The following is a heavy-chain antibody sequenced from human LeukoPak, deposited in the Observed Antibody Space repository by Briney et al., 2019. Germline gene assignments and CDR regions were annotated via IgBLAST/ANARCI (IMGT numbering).Heavy chain of an antibody. CDR3: AKVDGSYYYYYYGMDV. CDR1: GFTFSSYA. V-gene: IGHV3-23*01. D-gene: IGHD1-26*01. J-gene: IGHJ6*02. CDR2: ISGSGGST. Sequence: PGGSLRLSCAASGFTFSSYAVSWVRQAPGKGLEWVSAISGSGGSTYYADSVKGRFTISRDNSKNTLYLQMNSLRAEDTAVYYCAKVDGSYYYYYYGMDVWGQGTTVTVSS.